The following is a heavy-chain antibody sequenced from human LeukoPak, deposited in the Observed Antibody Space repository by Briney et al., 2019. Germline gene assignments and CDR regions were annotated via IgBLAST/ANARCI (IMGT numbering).Heavy chain of an antibody. CDR1: GGSISSNSYY. CDR2: IYTSGST. D-gene: IGHD2-15*01. Sequence: SETLSLTCAVSGGSISSNSYYWGWIRQPAGKGLEWIGRIYTSGSTNYNPSLKSRVTISVDTSKNQFSLKLSSVTAADTAVYYCASDRIEVDAFDIWGQGTMVTVSS. CDR3: ASDRIEVDAFDI. J-gene: IGHJ3*02. V-gene: IGHV4-61*02.